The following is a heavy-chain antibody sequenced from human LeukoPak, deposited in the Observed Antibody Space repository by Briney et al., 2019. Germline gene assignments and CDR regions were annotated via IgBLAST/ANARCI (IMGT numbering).Heavy chain of an antibody. J-gene: IGHJ5*02. D-gene: IGHD1-20*01. CDR3: AHTDNWKRYNWFDP. V-gene: IGHV2-70*12. Sequence: ESGPTLVKPTQTLTLTCAFSGFSLNSRGMCVSWIRQPPGKPLEWLALVDWDDDKFYSASLKTRLTISKDTSQNQVVLRMTNMGPVDTATYYCAHTDNWKRYNWFDPWGQGTLVTVSS. CDR2: VDWDDDK. CDR1: GFSLNSRGMC.